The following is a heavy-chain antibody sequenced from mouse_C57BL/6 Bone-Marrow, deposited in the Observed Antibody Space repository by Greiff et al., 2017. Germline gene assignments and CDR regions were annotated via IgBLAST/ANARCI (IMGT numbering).Heavy chain of an antibody. J-gene: IGHJ2*01. V-gene: IGHV1-69*01. CDR1: GYTFTSYW. CDR2: IDPSDSYT. Sequence: QVQLQQPGAELVMPGASVKLSCKASGYTFTSYWMHWVKQRPGQGLEWIGEIDPSDSYTNYNQKFKGKSTLTVDKSSNTAYLQLSSLTSADTAVYYCTPYYGSRGYWGQGTTLTVSS. D-gene: IGHD1-1*01. CDR3: TPYYGSRGY.